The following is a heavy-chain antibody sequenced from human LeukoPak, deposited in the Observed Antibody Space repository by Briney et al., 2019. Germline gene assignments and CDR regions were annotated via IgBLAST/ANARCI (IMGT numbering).Heavy chain of an antibody. J-gene: IGHJ4*02. CDR1: GFTVSSNY. CDR2: IYSGGST. CDR3: TRDLIGSGWSLGY. D-gene: IGHD6-19*01. Sequence: GGSLRLSCAASGFTVSSNYMSWVRQAPGKGLEWVSVIYSGGSTYYADSVKGRFTISRDNSKNTLYLQMNSLRAEDTAVYYCTRDLIGSGWSLGYWGQGTLVTVSS. V-gene: IGHV3-53*01.